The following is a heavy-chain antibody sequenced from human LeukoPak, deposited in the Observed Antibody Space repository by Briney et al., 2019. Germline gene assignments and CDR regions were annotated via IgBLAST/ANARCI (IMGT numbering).Heavy chain of an antibody. CDR1: GGSISIYY. V-gene: IGHV4-59*01. J-gene: IGHJ4*02. CDR2: IYNSGST. Sequence: SETLSLTCTVSGGSISIYYWSWIRQPPGKGLEWIGYIYNSGSTNYIPSLRSRVTISVDTSKNQFSLKLNSVTAADTAVYYCVRDRELTYWSQGTLVTVSS. CDR3: VRDRELTY. D-gene: IGHD1-26*01.